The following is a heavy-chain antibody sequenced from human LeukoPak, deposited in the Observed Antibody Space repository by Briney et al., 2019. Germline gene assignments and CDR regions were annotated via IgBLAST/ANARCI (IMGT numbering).Heavy chain of an antibody. CDR1: GFPFTTYW. Sequence: GGSLRLSCAASGFPFTTYWMRWVRQAPGKGLEWVANIKHDGSEKYYADSVKGRFTISRDKAKSSLYLQMNSLRAEDTAVYYCARGGFGGVIVTFDYWGQGTLVTVSS. V-gene: IGHV3-7*01. D-gene: IGHD3-16*02. CDR3: ARGGFGGVIVTFDY. CDR2: IKHDGSEK. J-gene: IGHJ4*02.